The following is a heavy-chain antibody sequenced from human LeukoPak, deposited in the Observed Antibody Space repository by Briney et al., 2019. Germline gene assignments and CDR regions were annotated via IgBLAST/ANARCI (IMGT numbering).Heavy chain of an antibody. CDR1: GGTFSSYA. CDR3: ASSQTAMVTEGNWFDP. D-gene: IGHD5-18*01. V-gene: IGHV1-69*05. CDR2: IIPIFGTA. Sequence: SVKVSCKASGGTFSSYAISWVRQAPGQGLEWMGGIIPIFGTANYAQKFQGRVTITTDESTSTAYMELSSLRSEDTAVYYCASSQTAMVTEGNWFDPWGQGTLVTVSS. J-gene: IGHJ5*02.